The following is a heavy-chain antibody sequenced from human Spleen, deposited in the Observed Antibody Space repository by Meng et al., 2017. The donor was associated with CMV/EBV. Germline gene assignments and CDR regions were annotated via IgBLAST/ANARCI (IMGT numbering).Heavy chain of an antibody. J-gene: IGHJ4*02. V-gene: IGHV1-46*01. Sequence: SGQTFSNYYKQWVRQAPGQGLEWMGIINPSGGSATYAQKFQGRVTMTRDTSTTTVYMELSSLRSEDTAVYYCARDRESGGFFYFGYWGQGTLVTVSS. CDR2: INPSGGSA. D-gene: IGHD2-15*01. CDR1: GQTFSNYY. CDR3: ARDRESGGFFYFGY.